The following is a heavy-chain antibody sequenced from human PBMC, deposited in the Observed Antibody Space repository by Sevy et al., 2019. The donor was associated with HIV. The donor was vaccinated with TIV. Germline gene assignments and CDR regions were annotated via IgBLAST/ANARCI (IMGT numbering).Heavy chain of an antibody. CDR2: VSVTGRST. Sequence: GGCLRLSCAASGFTFSSYAMNWVRQAPGKGLDWVSSVSVTGRSTYYADSVEGRFTISRDNSKSTLYLQMNSLRADDTAVYYCAKGYCSGGSCPRDYYYYGMDVWGQGTTVTVSS. V-gene: IGHV3-23*01. D-gene: IGHD2-15*01. J-gene: IGHJ6*02. CDR1: GFTFSSYA. CDR3: AKGYCSGGSCPRDYYYYGMDV.